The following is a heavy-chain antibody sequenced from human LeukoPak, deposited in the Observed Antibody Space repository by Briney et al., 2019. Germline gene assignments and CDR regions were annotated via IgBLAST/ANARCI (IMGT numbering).Heavy chain of an antibody. CDR3: AKILHGAAAGTGPEY. CDR2: ISYDGSNK. Sequence: GSLRLSCAASGFTFSSYSMNWVRQAPGKGLEWVAVISYDGSNKYYADSVKGRFTISRDNSKNTVSLQMNSLRAEDTAVYYCAKILHGAAAGTGPEYWGQGTLVTVSS. J-gene: IGHJ4*02. D-gene: IGHD6-13*01. V-gene: IGHV3-30*18. CDR1: GFTFSSYS.